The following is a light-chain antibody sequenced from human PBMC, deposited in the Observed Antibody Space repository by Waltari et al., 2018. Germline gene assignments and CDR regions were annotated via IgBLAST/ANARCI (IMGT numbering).Light chain of an antibody. CDR2: DTP. Sequence: SCRASQNVGRSLVWYQQKPGQAPRLLIYDTPTRATGIPDRFSGSGSGTDFSLSIARLEPEDFAVYYCQHNVRLPVTFGQGTKVEI. CDR1: QNVGRS. CDR3: QHNVRLPVT. J-gene: IGKJ1*01. V-gene: IGKV3-20*01.